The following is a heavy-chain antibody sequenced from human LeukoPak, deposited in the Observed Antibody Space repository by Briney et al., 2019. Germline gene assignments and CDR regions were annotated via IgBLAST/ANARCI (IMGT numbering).Heavy chain of an antibody. D-gene: IGHD3-3*01. J-gene: IGHJ4*02. Sequence: ASVKVSFKASGYTFTGYYMHWVRQAPGQGLEWMGWINPNSGGTNYAQKFQGRVTMTRDTSISTAYMELSRLRSDDTAVYYCARVLLESLWSGYQGVYFDYWGQGTLVTVSS. CDR1: GYTFTGYY. CDR3: ARVLLESLWSGYQGVYFDY. V-gene: IGHV1-2*02. CDR2: INPNSGGT.